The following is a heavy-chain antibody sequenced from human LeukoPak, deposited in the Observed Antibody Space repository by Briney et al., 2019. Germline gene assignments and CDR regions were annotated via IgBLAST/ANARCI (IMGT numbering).Heavy chain of an antibody. V-gene: IGHV4-59*01. CDR2: IYCSGST. Sequence: PSETLSLTCTVSGGSISSYYWSWIRQPPGKGLEWIGYIYCSGSTNYNPSLKSRVTISVDTSKNQFSLKLSSVTAADTAVYYCARGPGGIAAAGYYFDYWGQGTLVTVSS. D-gene: IGHD6-13*01. CDR3: ARGPGGIAAAGYYFDY. CDR1: GGSISSYY. J-gene: IGHJ4*02.